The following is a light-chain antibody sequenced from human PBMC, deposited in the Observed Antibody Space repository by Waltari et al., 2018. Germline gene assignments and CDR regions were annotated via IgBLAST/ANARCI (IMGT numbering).Light chain of an antibody. J-gene: IGKJ4*01. Sequence: EIVLTQSPATLSLSPGESATLSCRASQSISTYLGWYQQKPGQAPRLLIYDASKRATDIPARFSGSGSGTDFTLAISSLEPEDFAVYYCQHRANWPLTFGGGTKVEIK. CDR1: QSISTY. CDR2: DAS. CDR3: QHRANWPLT. V-gene: IGKV3-11*01.